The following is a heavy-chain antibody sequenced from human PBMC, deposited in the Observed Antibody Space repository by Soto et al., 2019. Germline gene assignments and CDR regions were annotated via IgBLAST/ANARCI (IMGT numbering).Heavy chain of an antibody. CDR3: ARGGSSGSDEYYEH. V-gene: IGHV1-18*04. CDR1: GYTFTNYG. Sequence: QVPLVQSGGEVKKPGASVKVSCKASGYTFTNYGISWVRQAPGQGPEWMGWISGFNGNTKYARKVQGRVTLTTDTPATTAYMELRGLRSDDTAVYYCARGGSSGSDEYYEHWGQGTLVTVSS. CDR2: ISGFNGNT. D-gene: IGHD6-13*01. J-gene: IGHJ1*01.